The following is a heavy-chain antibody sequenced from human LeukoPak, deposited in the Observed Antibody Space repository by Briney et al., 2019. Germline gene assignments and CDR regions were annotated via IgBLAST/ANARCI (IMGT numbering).Heavy chain of an antibody. V-gene: IGHV3-66*02. CDR1: GFTVSSNY. Sequence: GGSLRLSCAASGFTVSSNYMSWVRQAPGKGREWVSVIYSGGSTYYADSVKGRFTISRDNSKNTLYLQMNSLRAEDTVVYYCASKIRSITIFGVVINYYMDVWGKGTTVTVSS. J-gene: IGHJ6*03. CDR3: ASKIRSITIFGVVINYYMDV. D-gene: IGHD3-3*01. CDR2: IYSGGST.